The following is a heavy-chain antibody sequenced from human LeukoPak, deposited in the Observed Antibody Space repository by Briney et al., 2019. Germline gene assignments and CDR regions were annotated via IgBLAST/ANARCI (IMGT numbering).Heavy chain of an antibody. D-gene: IGHD2-2*01. V-gene: IGHV1-46*01. CDR3: AALGYQLPSHAFDI. CDR1: GYTFTSYY. CDR2: INPSGGST. J-gene: IGHJ3*02. Sequence: ASVKVSCKASGYTFTSYYIHWVRQAPGQGLEWMGIINPSGGSTSYAQQFQGRVTMTRDTSTSTVYMELSSLRSEDTAVYYCAALGYQLPSHAFDIWGQGTMVTVSS.